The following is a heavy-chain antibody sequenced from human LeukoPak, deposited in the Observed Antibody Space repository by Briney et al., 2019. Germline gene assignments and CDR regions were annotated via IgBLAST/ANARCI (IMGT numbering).Heavy chain of an antibody. Sequence: PGGSLRLSCAASGFTFSSYGMTWVRQAPGKGLEWVSYISSSSSTMYYADSVKGRFTISRDNAKNSLYLQMNSLRAEDMALYYCAKDMGYSSSSRAFDIWGQGTMVTVSS. CDR1: GFTFSSYG. CDR2: ISSSSSTM. CDR3: AKDMGYSSSSRAFDI. J-gene: IGHJ3*02. V-gene: IGHV3-48*04. D-gene: IGHD6-6*01.